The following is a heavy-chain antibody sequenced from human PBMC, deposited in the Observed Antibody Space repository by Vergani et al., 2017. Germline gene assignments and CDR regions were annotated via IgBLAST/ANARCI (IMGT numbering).Heavy chain of an antibody. CDR3: ARQKDYYMDV. J-gene: IGHJ6*03. V-gene: IGHV4-38-2*01. Sequence: QVQLQESGPGLVKPSETLSLTCAVSGYSISSGYYWGWIRQPPGKGLEWIGSIYYSGSTYYNPSLESRLTISLDTSENHLSLKLTSVTAADTAVYYCARQKDYYMDVWGKGATVTVS. CDR2: IYYSGST. CDR1: GYSISSGYY.